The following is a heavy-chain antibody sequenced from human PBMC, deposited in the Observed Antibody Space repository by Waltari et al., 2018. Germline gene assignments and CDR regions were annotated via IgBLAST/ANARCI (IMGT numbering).Heavy chain of an antibody. D-gene: IGHD6-13*01. Sequence: QVQLVQSGAEVKKPGASVKVSCKVSGYTLTELSMHWVRQAPGKGLEWMGGFDPEDGETIYAQKFQGRGTMTEDTSTDTAYMELSSLRSEDTAVYYCATVGYSSSWYGEYFQHWGQGTLVTVSS. V-gene: IGHV1-24*01. CDR1: GYTLTELS. CDR3: ATVGYSSSWYGEYFQH. CDR2: FDPEDGET. J-gene: IGHJ1*01.